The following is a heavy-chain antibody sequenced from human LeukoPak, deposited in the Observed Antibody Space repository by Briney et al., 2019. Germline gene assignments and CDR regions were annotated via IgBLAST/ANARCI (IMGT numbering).Heavy chain of an antibody. V-gene: IGHV1-8*01. Sequence: ASVKVSCKASGYTFTSYDINWVRRATGQGLEWMGWMNPNSGNTGYAQKFQGRVTMTRNTSISTAYMELSSLRSEDTAVYYCARGAGFGTYYDFWSGYYPVDYWGQGTLVTVSS. D-gene: IGHD3-3*01. CDR3: ARGAGFGTYYDFWSGYYPVDY. J-gene: IGHJ4*02. CDR2: MNPNSGNT. CDR1: GYTFTSYD.